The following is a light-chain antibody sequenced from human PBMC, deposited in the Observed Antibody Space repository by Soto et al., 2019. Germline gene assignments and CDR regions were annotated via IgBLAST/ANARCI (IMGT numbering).Light chain of an antibody. J-gene: IGKJ5*01. CDR2: AAS. CDR3: QQSYSTLIT. Sequence: DIQMTQSPSFVSSSVGDRVTITCRASQSISSYLNWYQQKPGKAPKLLIYAASSLQSGVPSRFSGSGSGTDFTLTISSLQPEDFATYYCQQSYSTLITFGQGTRLEI. CDR1: QSISSY. V-gene: IGKV1-39*01.